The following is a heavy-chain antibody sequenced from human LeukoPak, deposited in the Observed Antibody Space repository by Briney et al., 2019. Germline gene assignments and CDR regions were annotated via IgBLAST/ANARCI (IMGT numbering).Heavy chain of an antibody. CDR3: ARAFPDAFDI. CDR2: IYYSGST. CDR1: GGSISSGGYY. Sequence: SETLSLTCTVSGGSISSGGYYWSWIRQHPGKGLEWIGYIYYSGSTYYNPSLKSRVTISVDTSKNQLSLKLSSVTAADTAVYYCARAFPDAFDIWGQGTMVTVSS. V-gene: IGHV4-31*03. D-gene: IGHD3-16*01. J-gene: IGHJ3*02.